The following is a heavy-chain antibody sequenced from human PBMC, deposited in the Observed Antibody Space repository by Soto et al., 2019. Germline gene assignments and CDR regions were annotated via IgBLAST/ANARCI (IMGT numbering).Heavy chain of an antibody. CDR1: GDSVSSNSAA. V-gene: IGHV6-1*01. CDR3: ARGGGATNYYYYYGMDV. Sequence: SQTLSLTCAISGDSVSSNSAAWNWIRQSPSRGLEWLGRTYYRSKWYNDYAVSVKSRITINPDTSKNQFSLQLNSVTPEDTAVYYCARGGGATNYYYYYGMDVWGQGTKVTVSS. D-gene: IGHD1-26*01. CDR2: TYYRSKWYN. J-gene: IGHJ6*02.